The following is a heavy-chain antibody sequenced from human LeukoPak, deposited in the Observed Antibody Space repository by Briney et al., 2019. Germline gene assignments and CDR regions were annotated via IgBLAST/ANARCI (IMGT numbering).Heavy chain of an antibody. CDR3: ARNVDWLPAFAI. Sequence: ASVKVSFKASGYTFTAYYMHGVRQAPGQRLEWMGWINPNSCGTKYAQKFQGRVTMTRHTSISTAYMELSRLTSDDTAVYYCARNVDWLPAFAIWGQGTMVTVSS. J-gene: IGHJ3*02. CDR2: INPNSCGT. V-gene: IGHV1-2*02. CDR1: GYTFTAYY. D-gene: IGHD3-9*01.